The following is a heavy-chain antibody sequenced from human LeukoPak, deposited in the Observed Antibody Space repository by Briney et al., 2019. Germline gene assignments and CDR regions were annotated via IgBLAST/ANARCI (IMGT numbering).Heavy chain of an antibody. CDR2: INHSGST. CDR3: ARASLVAATPDY. V-gene: IGHV4-34*01. D-gene: IGHD2-15*01. CDR1: GGSFSGYY. Sequence: PSETLSLTCAVYGGSFSGYYWSWIRQPPGKGLEWIGGINHSGSTNYNPSLKSRVTISVDTSKNQFSLKLSSVTAADTAVYYCARASLVAATPDYWGQGTLVTVSS. J-gene: IGHJ4*02.